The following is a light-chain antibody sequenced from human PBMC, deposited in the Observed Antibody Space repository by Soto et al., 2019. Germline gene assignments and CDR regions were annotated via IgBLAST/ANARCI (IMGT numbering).Light chain of an antibody. CDR1: QSVSNSY. Sequence: EIVLTQSPGPLSLSPGERVTLSCRASQSVSNSYLAWYQQKPGQAPRLLIYGAYTRATGIPDRFSGGGSGTDFTLTISRLEPEDFAVYYCKQFSSYPLTVGGGTKVDI. CDR3: KQFSSYPLT. V-gene: IGKV3-20*01. J-gene: IGKJ4*01. CDR2: GAY.